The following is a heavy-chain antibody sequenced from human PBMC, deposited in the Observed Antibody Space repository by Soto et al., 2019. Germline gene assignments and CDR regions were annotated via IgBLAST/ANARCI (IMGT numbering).Heavy chain of an antibody. D-gene: IGHD1-26*01. CDR1: GYTFTSYY. V-gene: IGHV1-46*03. Sequence: ASVKVSCKASGYTFTSYYMHWVRQAPGQGLEWMGIINPGGGSTSYAQKFQGRVTMTRDTSTSTVYMELSSLRSEDTAVYYCARDVRWDYYYYYYMDVWGKGTKVTVSS. J-gene: IGHJ6*03. CDR2: INPGGGST. CDR3: ARDVRWDYYYYYYMDV.